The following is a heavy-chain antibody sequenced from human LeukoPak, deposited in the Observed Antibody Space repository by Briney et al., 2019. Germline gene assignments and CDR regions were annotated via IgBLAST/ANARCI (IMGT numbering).Heavy chain of an antibody. V-gene: IGHV4-59*08. D-gene: IGHD6-6*01. CDR3: ARHEYSSAFDP. CDR2: IYYSGRS. Sequence: CIGYIYYSGRSNYPPSLNGRVTISVDTSKNQFSLKLSSVTAADTAVYYCARHEYSSAFDPWGQGTLVTVSS. J-gene: IGHJ5*02.